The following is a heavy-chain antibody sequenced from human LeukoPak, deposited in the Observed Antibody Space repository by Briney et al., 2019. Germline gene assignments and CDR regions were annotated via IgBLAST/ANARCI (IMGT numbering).Heavy chain of an antibody. V-gene: IGHV3-74*01. CDR1: GFTFSSYW. J-gene: IGHJ4*02. Sequence: PGGSLRLSCAASGFTFSSYWMHWVRQAPGKGLVWVSSIKSDGSSTSYADSVKGRLTISRDNARNTLYLQMNSLRAEDTAVYYCAKDPTLLWFGELCYFDYWGQGTLVTVSS. D-gene: IGHD3-10*01. CDR2: IKSDGSST. CDR3: AKDPTLLWFGELCYFDY.